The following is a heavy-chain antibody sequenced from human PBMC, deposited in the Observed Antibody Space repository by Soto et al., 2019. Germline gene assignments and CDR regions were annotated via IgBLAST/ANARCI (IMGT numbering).Heavy chain of an antibody. CDR2: INPSGGST. CDR3: AIPYADCSGGSCSNLDFDY. Sequence: QVQLVQSGAEVEKPGASVKVSCKASGYTFTSYYMHWVRLAPGQGLEWMGIINPSGGSTSYAQKFQGRVTMTRDTSTSTVYMELSSLRSEDTAVYYCAIPYADCSGGSCSNLDFDYWGQGTLVTVSS. J-gene: IGHJ4*02. V-gene: IGHV1-46*03. D-gene: IGHD2-15*01. CDR1: GYTFTSYY.